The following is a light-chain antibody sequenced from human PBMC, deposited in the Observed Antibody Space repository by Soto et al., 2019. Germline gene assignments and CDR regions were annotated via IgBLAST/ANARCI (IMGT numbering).Light chain of an antibody. V-gene: IGKV3-11*01. CDR3: QQRSNWDPLT. Sequence: EFVLTSSLANLSLXPGEXDTRXXXXSQSVSSYLAWYQQKPPQTPKLLIYDASNRAPSIPTKFRSGRSGPDFNLTISSRVPKDFAVTYCQQRSNWDPLTFGQGTRLEI. J-gene: IGKJ5*01. CDR2: DAS. CDR1: QSVSSY.